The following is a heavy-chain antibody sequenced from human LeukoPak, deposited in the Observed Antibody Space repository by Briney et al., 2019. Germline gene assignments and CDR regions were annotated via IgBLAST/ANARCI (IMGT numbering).Heavy chain of an antibody. CDR2: INHSGST. J-gene: IGHJ5*02. CDR1: GGSFSGYY. CDR3: ARVPVILYTGIWGGNWFDP. Sequence: SETLSLTCAVYGGSFSGYYWSWIRQPPGKGLEWIGEINHSGSTNYNPSLKSRVTISVDTSKNQFSLELSSVTAADTAVYYCARVPVILYTGIWGGNWFDPWGQGALVTVSS. V-gene: IGHV4-34*01. D-gene: IGHD5-12*01.